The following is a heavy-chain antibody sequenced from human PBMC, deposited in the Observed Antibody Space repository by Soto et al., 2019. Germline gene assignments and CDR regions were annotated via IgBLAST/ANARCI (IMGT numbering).Heavy chain of an antibody. J-gene: IGHJ4*02. CDR2: ISGSGDNT. CDR3: AKLPIVLALGFDY. D-gene: IGHD1-26*01. Sequence: GGSLRLSCAASGFTFSNYVMSWVRQAPGKGLEWVSSISGSGDNTYYADSVKGRFTISRDNSKNTLFLQMNSLRAEDTAVYYCAKLPIVLALGFDYWGQGTLVTVS. V-gene: IGHV3-23*01. CDR1: GFTFSNYV.